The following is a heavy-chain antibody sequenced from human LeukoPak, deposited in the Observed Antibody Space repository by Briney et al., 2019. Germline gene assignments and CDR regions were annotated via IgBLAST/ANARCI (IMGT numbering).Heavy chain of an antibody. V-gene: IGHV3-7*01. D-gene: IGHD1-26*01. Sequence: GGSLRLSCAASGFTFSTYWMGWVRQAPGKGLEWVANIEEYGNEIHYVDSVKGRFTISRDNTKTSLYLQMNSLRVEDTAVYYCAKGDTTWELPHDYWGQGTLVTVSS. J-gene: IGHJ4*02. CDR2: IEEYGNEI. CDR3: AKGDTTWELPHDY. CDR1: GFTFSTYW.